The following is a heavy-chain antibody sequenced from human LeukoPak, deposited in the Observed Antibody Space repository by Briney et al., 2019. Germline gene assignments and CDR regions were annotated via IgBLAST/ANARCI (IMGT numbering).Heavy chain of an antibody. J-gene: IGHJ4*02. D-gene: IGHD3-10*01. Sequence: ASLKVSCKASGYTFTDDYIHWVRQAPGQGLEWMGRINVNSGGTNYAQKFQGRVTMTRDTSISTAYMELSRLRSDDTAVYYCATRPMVRGVRVDYWGQGTLVTVSS. CDR3: ATRPMVRGVRVDY. CDR1: GYTFTDDY. V-gene: IGHV1-2*06. CDR2: INVNSGGT.